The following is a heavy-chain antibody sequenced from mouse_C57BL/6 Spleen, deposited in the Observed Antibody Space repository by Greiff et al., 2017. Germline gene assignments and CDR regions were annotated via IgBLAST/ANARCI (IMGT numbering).Heavy chain of an antibody. J-gene: IGHJ3*01. CDR3: ARYLRYYGSSPFAY. CDR2: ISSGSSTI. V-gene: IGHV5-17*01. D-gene: IGHD1-1*01. CDR1: GFTFSDYG. Sequence: EVMLVESGGGLVKPGGSLKLSCAASGFTFSDYGMHWVRQAPEKGLEWVAYISSGSSTIYYADTVKGRFTISRDNAKNTLFLQMTSLRSEDTAMYYCARYLRYYGSSPFAYWGQGTLVTVSA.